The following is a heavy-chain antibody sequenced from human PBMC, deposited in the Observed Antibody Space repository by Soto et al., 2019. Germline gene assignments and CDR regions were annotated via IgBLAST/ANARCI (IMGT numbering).Heavy chain of an antibody. CDR2: IGPESGAT. J-gene: IGHJ4*02. V-gene: IGHV1-2*02. D-gene: IGHD1-26*01. CDR3: GRGRSGQIVVFY. Sequence: GASVKFFCKASGYTFTGHYIHLVRQAPEQGPEWMGEIGPESGATRYAQRFQGRVTMTRDMSITTVYMELNNLSPDDTAVYYCGRGRSGQIVVFYWGQGTPVTVSS. CDR1: GYTFTGHY.